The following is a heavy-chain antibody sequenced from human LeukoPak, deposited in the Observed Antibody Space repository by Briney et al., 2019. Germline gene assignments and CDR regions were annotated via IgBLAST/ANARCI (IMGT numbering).Heavy chain of an antibody. CDR2: INWNSGST. Sequence: GGSLRLSCAASGFPFEDYGMTWVRQGPGKGLEWVAGINWNSGSTGYADSVKGRFTISRDNSKNTLYLQMNSLRAEDTAVYYCAKAGSIRFDYWGQGTLVTVSS. J-gene: IGHJ4*02. V-gene: IGHV3-20*04. CDR1: GFPFEDYG. D-gene: IGHD1-26*01. CDR3: AKAGSIRFDY.